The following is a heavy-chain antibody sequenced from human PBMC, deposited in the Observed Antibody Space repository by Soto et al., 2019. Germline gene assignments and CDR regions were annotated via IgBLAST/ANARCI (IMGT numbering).Heavy chain of an antibody. CDR3: ARGRGATLYYYYGMDV. CDR2: NYHSGST. D-gene: IGHD5-12*01. J-gene: IGHJ6*02. Sequence: QLQLQESGSGLVKPSQTLSLTCAVSGGSISSGGYSWSWIRQPPGKGLEWIGYNYHSGSTYYNPSLKSRVTISVDRSKNQFSLKLSSVTAADTAVYYCARGRGATLYYYYGMDVWGQGTTVTVSS. V-gene: IGHV4-30-2*01. CDR1: GGSISSGGYS.